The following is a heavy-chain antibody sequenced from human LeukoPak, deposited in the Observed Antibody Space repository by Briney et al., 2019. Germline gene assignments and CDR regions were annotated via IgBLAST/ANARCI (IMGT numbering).Heavy chain of an antibody. D-gene: IGHD3-10*01. J-gene: IGHJ4*02. V-gene: IGHV3-23*01. CDR3: ARDSLYYFNY. CDR1: DFSFITYA. Sequence: GGSLRLSCAASDFSFITYAMSWVRQAPGKGLEWVSTISGGGDATYYADSVKGRFTISRDNSKNTLYLQMNSLRVEDTAVYYCARDSLYYFNYWGQGTLVTVSS. CDR2: ISGGGDAT.